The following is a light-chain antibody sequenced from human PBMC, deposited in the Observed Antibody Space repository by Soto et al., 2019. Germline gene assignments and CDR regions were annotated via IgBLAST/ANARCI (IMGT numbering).Light chain of an antibody. CDR2: EAS. J-gene: IGKJ1*01. V-gene: IGKV3-20*01. CDR1: QTVSSS. CDR3: QQFDNSPWT. Sequence: EIVLTQSPGTLCLSPVVRGTLSRRASQTVSSSLAWYQQKPGQAPRLLIYEASNRATDIPDRFSGSGSGTDFTLTIARLEPEDFAVYYCQQFDNSPWTFGQGTKVDIK.